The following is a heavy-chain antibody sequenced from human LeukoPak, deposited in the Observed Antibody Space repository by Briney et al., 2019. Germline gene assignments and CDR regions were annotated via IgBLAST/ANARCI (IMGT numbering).Heavy chain of an antibody. J-gene: IGHJ4*02. CDR3: ARKNYDFLSGGPKHFDY. Sequence: GGSLRLSCAASGFTFSNYWMSWVRLAPGKGLEWVANIQQDGSEKYYVDSVKGRFTISRDNAKNSLYLQMNSLRAEDTAVYYCARKNYDFLSGGPKHFDYWGQGTLVTVSS. CDR1: GFTFSNYW. V-gene: IGHV3-7*01. CDR2: IQQDGSEK. D-gene: IGHD3-3*01.